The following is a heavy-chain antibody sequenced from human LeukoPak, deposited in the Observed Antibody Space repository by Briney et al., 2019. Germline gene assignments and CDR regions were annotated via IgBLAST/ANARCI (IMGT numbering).Heavy chain of an antibody. J-gene: IGHJ4*02. Sequence: GGSLRLSCGTSGFSFSRYEMNWVRQAPGKGLEWVAYIDSRSSTIYYADSMKGRFTISRDNAKNSLYLQMNSLRVGDTAIYYCAREEYQVLLDWGQGILVTVAS. D-gene: IGHD2-15*01. CDR2: IDSRSSTI. CDR1: GFSFSRYE. V-gene: IGHV3-48*03. CDR3: AREEYQVLLD.